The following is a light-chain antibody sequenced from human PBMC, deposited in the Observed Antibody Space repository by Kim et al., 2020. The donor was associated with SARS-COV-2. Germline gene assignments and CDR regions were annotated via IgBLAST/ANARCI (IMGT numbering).Light chain of an antibody. Sequence: PGESATLSCRASQSVSSSYLAWYQQKPGQAPRLLIYGASSRATGIPDRFSGSGSGTDFTLTISRLEPEDFAVYYCQQYGNSWTFGQGTKVDIK. J-gene: IGKJ1*01. CDR2: GAS. CDR3: QQYGNSWT. V-gene: IGKV3-20*01. CDR1: QSVSSSY.